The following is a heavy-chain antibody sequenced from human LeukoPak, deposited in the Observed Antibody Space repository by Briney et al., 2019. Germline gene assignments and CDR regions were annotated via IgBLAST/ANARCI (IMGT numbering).Heavy chain of an antibody. CDR1: GYTFTSYG. V-gene: IGHV1-18*01. Sequence: GASVKVSCKASGYTFTSYGISWVRQAPGQGLEWMGWISAYNGNTNYAQKLQGRVTMTTNTSTSTAYMELRSLRSDDTAVYYCARDLLRIAAAGNFDYWGQGTLVTVSS. CDR2: ISAYNGNT. J-gene: IGHJ4*02. CDR3: ARDLLRIAAAGNFDY. D-gene: IGHD6-13*01.